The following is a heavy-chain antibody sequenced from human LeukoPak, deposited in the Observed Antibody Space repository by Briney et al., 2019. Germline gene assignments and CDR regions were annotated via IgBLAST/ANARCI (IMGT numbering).Heavy chain of an antibody. Sequence: SVKVSCKASGGTFSSYAISWVRQAPGQGLEWMGGIIPIFGTANYAQKFQGRVTITADESTSTAYMELSSLRSEDTAVYYCARGGYCSSTSCYRGNNWFDPWGQGTLATVSS. CDR1: GGTFSSYA. V-gene: IGHV1-69*13. D-gene: IGHD2-2*02. CDR2: IIPIFGTA. J-gene: IGHJ5*02. CDR3: ARGGYCSSTSCYRGNNWFDP.